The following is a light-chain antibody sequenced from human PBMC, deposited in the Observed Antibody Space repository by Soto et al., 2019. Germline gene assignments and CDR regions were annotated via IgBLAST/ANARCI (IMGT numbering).Light chain of an antibody. CDR1: QDISNY. CDR3: QQYDNLLFT. CDR2: AAS. V-gene: IGKV1-33*01. Sequence: DIQMTQSPSSLSASVGDSVTITCQASQDISNYLHWYQQKPGKAPKLLIYAASNLETGVPSRFSGSGSGTYFTFTISSLQPEDIGTYYCQQYDNLLFTFGPGTKVDIK. J-gene: IGKJ3*01.